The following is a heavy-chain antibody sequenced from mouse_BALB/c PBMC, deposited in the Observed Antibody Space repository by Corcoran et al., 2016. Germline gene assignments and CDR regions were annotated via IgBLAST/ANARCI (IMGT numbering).Heavy chain of an antibody. Sequence: EVQLQQTVPELLKPGASVKISCKTSGYTFTEYTMHWVKQSHGKRLEWIGGINPNNGGTSYNQKFKGKATLTVDKSSSTAYMELRSLTSEDSAVYFCARGREYGNPFAYWGQGTLVTVS. D-gene: IGHD2-10*02. CDR1: GYTFTEYT. V-gene: IGHV1-18*01. CDR3: ARGREYGNPFAY. J-gene: IGHJ3*01. CDR2: INPNNGGT.